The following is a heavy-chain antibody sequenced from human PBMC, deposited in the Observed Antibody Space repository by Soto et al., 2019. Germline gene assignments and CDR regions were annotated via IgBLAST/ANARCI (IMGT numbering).Heavy chain of an antibody. CDR1: EYTFTSYY. V-gene: IGHV1-46*03. CDR2: INPSGGST. Sequence: ASVKVSCKASEYTFTSYYMHWVRQAPGQGLEWMGIINPSGGSTSYAQKLQGRVTMTRDTSTSTVYMELRSLRSEDTAVYYCASRNGDYEKNWFGPWGQGTLVTVSS. D-gene: IGHD4-17*01. CDR3: ASRNGDYEKNWFGP. J-gene: IGHJ5*02.